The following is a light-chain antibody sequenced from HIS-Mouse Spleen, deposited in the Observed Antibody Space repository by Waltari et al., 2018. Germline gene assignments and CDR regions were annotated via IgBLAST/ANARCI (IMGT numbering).Light chain of an antibody. V-gene: IGLV1-44*01. J-gene: IGLJ3*02. CDR1: SSNIGSNT. CDR2: SNN. Sequence: QSVLTQPPSASGTPGQRVTISCSGSSSNIGSNTVNWYQQLPGTAPILLSYSNNRRPSGVPDRFSGSKSGTSASLAISGLQSEDEADYYCAACDDSLNGPVFGGGTKLTVL. CDR3: AACDDSLNGPV.